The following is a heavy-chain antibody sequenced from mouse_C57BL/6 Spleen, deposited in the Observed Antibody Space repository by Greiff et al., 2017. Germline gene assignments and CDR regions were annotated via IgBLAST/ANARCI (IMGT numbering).Heavy chain of an antibody. Sequence: QVQLQQSGPGLVQPSQSLSITCTVSGFSLTSYGVHWVRQSPGKGLEWLGVIWSGGSTDYNAAFISRLSISKDNSKSQVFCKMNRLQADDTAIYYCARMDYWGQGTTLTVSS. CDR2: IWSGGST. CDR1: GFSLTSYG. J-gene: IGHJ2*01. CDR3: ARMDY. V-gene: IGHV2-2*01.